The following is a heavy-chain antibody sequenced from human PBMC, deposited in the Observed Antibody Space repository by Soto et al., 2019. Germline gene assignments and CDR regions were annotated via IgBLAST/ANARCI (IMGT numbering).Heavy chain of an antibody. CDR1: GYTYTSYG. V-gene: IGHV1-18*01. J-gene: IGHJ5*02. CDR3: ARVEAAMSGHWFDP. CDR2: ISAYNGNT. Sequence: GASVKVSCKASGYTYTSYGISWVRQAPGQGLEWMGWISAYNGNTNYAQGVQGRVTMTSDTSSNTAYMELRSLRSDDTAVYYCARVEAAMSGHWFDPWGQGTLGTSPQ. D-gene: IGHD5-18*01.